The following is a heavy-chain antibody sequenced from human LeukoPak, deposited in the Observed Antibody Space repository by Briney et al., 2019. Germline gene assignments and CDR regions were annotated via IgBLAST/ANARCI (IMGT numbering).Heavy chain of an antibody. CDR2: VSSSGSTI. Sequence: PGGSLRLSCAASGFTFSNAWMSWVRQAPGKGLEWVSYVSSSGSTIYYADSVKGRFTISRDNAKNSLYLQMNSLRAEDTAVYYCAREKIFNFWSGYYKSDDAFDIWGQGTMVTVSS. V-gene: IGHV3-11*04. J-gene: IGHJ3*02. D-gene: IGHD3-3*01. CDR1: GFTFSNAW. CDR3: AREKIFNFWSGYYKSDDAFDI.